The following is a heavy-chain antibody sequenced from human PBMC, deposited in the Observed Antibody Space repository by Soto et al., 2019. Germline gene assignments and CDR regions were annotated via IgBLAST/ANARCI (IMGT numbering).Heavy chain of an antibody. CDR1: GFTFSSYA. CDR2: ISYDGSNK. J-gene: IGHJ4*02. Sequence: GGSLRLSCAASGFTFSSYAMHWVRQAPGKGLEWVAVISYDGSNKYYADSVKGRFTISRDNSKNTLYLQMNSLRAEDTAVYYCARDVEYSSSGYFDYWGQGTLVTVSS. D-gene: IGHD6-6*01. CDR3: ARDVEYSSSGYFDY. V-gene: IGHV3-30-3*01.